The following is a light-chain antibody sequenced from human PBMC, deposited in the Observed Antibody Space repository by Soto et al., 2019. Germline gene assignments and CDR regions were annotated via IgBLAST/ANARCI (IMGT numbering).Light chain of an antibody. CDR2: GAS. V-gene: IGKV3-20*01. CDR1: QSISSSY. Sequence: ENVLTQSPGTLSLSPGERATLSCRASQSISSSYLAWYQQKPGQPPRLLIYGASNRATGIPDRFIGSGSGTDFTLTISRLEPEDFAVYYCQQYSGSPPLIFGGGTKVELK. CDR3: QQYSGSPPLI. J-gene: IGKJ4*01.